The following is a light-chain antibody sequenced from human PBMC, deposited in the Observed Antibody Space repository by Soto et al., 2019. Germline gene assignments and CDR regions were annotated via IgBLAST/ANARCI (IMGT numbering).Light chain of an antibody. J-gene: IGKJ1*01. V-gene: IGKV1-39*01. CDR3: QQSYSTPQT. Sequence: DIQMTQSPSSLSASVGDRVTITCRASQSISSYLNWYQQKPGKAPKLLIYAASSLQSGVPSRFSGSGSGTEFTLTINSLLPEDFANYYCQQSYSTPQTFGQGTKVYLK. CDR2: AAS. CDR1: QSISSY.